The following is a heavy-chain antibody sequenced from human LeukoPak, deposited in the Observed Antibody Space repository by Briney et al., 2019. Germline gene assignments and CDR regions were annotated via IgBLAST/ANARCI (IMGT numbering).Heavy chain of an antibody. CDR3: ARRITIFGVVDY. V-gene: IGHV4-59*01. CDR2: IYYSGST. Sequence: SETLSLTCTVSGGSISSYYWSWIRQPPGKGLEWIGYIYYSGSTNYNLSLKSRVTISVDTSKNQFSLKLSSVTAADTAVYYCARRITIFGVVDYWGQGTLVTVSS. D-gene: IGHD3-3*01. J-gene: IGHJ4*02. CDR1: GGSISSYY.